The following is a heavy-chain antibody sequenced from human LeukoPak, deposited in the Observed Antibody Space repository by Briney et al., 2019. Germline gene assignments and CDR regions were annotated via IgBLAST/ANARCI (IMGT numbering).Heavy chain of an antibody. D-gene: IGHD4-23*01. Sequence: GGSLRLSCAASGFTFSSYAMSWVRQAPGKGLEWVSAISGSGGSTYYADSVKGRFTISRDNSKNTLYLQMNSLRAEDTAVYYCAKEFTVTRKNIILGYWYFDLWGRGTLVTVSS. CDR1: GFTFSSYA. V-gene: IGHV3-23*01. J-gene: IGHJ2*01. CDR3: AKEFTVTRKNIILGYWYFDL. CDR2: ISGSGGST.